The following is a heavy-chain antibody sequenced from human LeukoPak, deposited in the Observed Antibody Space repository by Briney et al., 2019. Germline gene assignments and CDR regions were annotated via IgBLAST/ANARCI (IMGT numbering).Heavy chain of an antibody. CDR2: IYPGDPET. J-gene: IGHJ4*02. Sequence: GESLKISCKGSGYSFPTYWIGWVRQMPGKGLEWMGIIYPGDPETRYSPSFQGQVTISADKSISTAYLQWSRLKASDTAMYYCARKSRADYWGQGTLVTVSS. CDR1: GYSFPTYW. V-gene: IGHV5-51*01. CDR3: ARKSRADY.